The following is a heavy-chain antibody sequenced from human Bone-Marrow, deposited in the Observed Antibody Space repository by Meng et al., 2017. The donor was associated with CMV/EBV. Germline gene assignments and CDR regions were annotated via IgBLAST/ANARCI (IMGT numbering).Heavy chain of an antibody. CDR1: GFTFSSYS. CDR3: AFPLKATICFDY. Sequence: GESLKNPCAASGFTFSSYSMNWVRQAPGKGLEWVSSISSSSSYIYYADSVKGRFTISRDNAKNSLYLQMNSLRAEDTAVYYCAFPLKATICFDYWGQGALVTVSS. V-gene: IGHV3-21*01. CDR2: ISSSSSYI. D-gene: IGHD5-12*01. J-gene: IGHJ4*02.